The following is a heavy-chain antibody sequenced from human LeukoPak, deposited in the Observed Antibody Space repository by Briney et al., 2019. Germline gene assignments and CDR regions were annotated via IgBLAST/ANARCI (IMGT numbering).Heavy chain of an antibody. CDR1: GYTFTSYY. D-gene: IGHD3-22*01. V-gene: IGHV1-46*01. J-gene: IGHJ2*01. CDR3: ARDGYYDSSGYYANLYWYFDL. CDR2: INPSGGSA. Sequence: ASVKVFCKASGYTFTSYYMHWVRQAPGQGLEWMGIINPSGGSASYAQKFQGRVTMTRDTSTSTVYMELSSLRSEDTAGYYCARDGYYDSSGYYANLYWYFDLWGRGTLVTVSS.